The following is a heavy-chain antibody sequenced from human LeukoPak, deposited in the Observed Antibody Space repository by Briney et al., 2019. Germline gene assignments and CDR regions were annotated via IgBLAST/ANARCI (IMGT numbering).Heavy chain of an antibody. J-gene: IGHJ4*02. D-gene: IGHD3-3*01. CDR1: GGTFSKYT. Sequence: SVKVSCKASGGTFSKYTISWVRQRPGQGLEWMGGITPLFGTANYAQKFQGRVTITADESTSTAYMELSSLRSEDTAVYYCASFTIFGVVTPSEDYYFDYWGQGTLVTVSS. CDR3: ASFTIFGVVTPSEDYYFDY. CDR2: ITPLFGTA. V-gene: IGHV1-69*01.